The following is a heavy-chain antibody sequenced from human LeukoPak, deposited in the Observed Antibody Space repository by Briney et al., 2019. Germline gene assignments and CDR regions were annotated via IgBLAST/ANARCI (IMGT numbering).Heavy chain of an antibody. CDR1: GFTFSSYW. Sequence: GGSLRLSCAASGFTFSSYWMTWVRQASGKVLDWAALISSDGTTKYYADSVKGRFTISRDNSKNTLYLQMNSLRAEDTAVYYCAKSWGVLLWFGEFPFDYWGQGTLVTVSS. CDR3: AKSWGVLLWFGEFPFDY. V-gene: IGHV3-30*18. J-gene: IGHJ4*02. CDR2: ISSDGTTK. D-gene: IGHD3-10*01.